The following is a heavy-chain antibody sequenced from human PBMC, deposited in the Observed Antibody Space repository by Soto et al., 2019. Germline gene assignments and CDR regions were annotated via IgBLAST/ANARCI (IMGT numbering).Heavy chain of an antibody. J-gene: IGHJ6*03. CDR3: ARESGGATATLDYYYFYMDV. V-gene: IGHV1-2*04. CDR1: GDTFNDYY. CDR2: INPNGGVP. Sequence: QVQLVQSGAEVKKPGAPVTVSCRSSGDTFNDYYIHWVRQAPGQGLEWMGWINPNGGVPKYAKKFRGWVSMAGDTSIRTVYMQLSRLRSDDTAVYYCARESGGATATLDYYYFYMDVWGTGTTVTVSS. D-gene: IGHD5-12*01.